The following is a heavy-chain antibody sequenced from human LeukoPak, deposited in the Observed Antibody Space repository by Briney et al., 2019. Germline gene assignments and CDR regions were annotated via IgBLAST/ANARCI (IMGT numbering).Heavy chain of an antibody. CDR2: MYHSGST. V-gene: IGHV4-38-2*02. Sequence: QSSETLSLTCTVSNYSISTDYYWGWIRQPPGKGLEWIGTMYHSGSTYYNPSLKSRVTISVDTSKNQFSLKLSSVTAADTAVYYCARYDVWGSYRAFDYWGQGTLVTVSS. CDR1: NYSISTDYY. D-gene: IGHD3-16*02. J-gene: IGHJ4*02. CDR3: ARYDVWGSYRAFDY.